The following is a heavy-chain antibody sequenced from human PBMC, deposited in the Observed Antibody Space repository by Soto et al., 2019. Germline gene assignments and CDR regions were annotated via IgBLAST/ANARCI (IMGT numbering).Heavy chain of an antibody. D-gene: IGHD4-17*01. CDR1: GDSISSYY. J-gene: IGHJ3*02. CDR3: ARRYGYAFDI. Sequence: SETLSLTCTVSGDSISSYYWSWIWQPPGKGLEWIGYIYYSGSTNYNPSLKSRVTISVDTSKIHFSLKLSSVTVADTAVYYCARRYGYAFDIWGQGTMVTVSS. V-gene: IGHV4-59*01. CDR2: IYYSGST.